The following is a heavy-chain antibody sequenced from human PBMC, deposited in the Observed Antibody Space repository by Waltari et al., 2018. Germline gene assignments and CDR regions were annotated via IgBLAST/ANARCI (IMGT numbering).Heavy chain of an antibody. CDR2: IYPGDSAT. CDR1: GYSFTSYW. D-gene: IGHD6-13*01. Sequence: EVQLVQSGAEVKKPGESLKISCKGSGYSFTSYWIGWVRQMPGKGLEWMGIIYPGDSATRYSPAFQGPVTISADKSSSTAYLQCSSLKASDTAMYYCARGAADGGSSGYYYYYGMDVWGQGTTVTVSS. J-gene: IGHJ6*02. CDR3: ARGAADGGSSGYYYYYGMDV. V-gene: IGHV5-51*01.